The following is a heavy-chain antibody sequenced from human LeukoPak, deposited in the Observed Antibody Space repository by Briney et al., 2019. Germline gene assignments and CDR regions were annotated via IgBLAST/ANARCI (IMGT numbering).Heavy chain of an antibody. CDR1: GFTFSSYA. CDR3: ARDGDTAMVLIDY. V-gene: IGHV3-30-3*01. CDR2: ISYDGSNK. Sequence: GGSLRLSCAASGFTFSSYAMHWVRQAPGKGLEWVAVISYDGSNKCYADSVKGRFTISRDNSKNTLYLQMNSLRAEDTAVYYCARDGDTAMVLIDYWGQGTLVTVSS. D-gene: IGHD5-18*01. J-gene: IGHJ4*02.